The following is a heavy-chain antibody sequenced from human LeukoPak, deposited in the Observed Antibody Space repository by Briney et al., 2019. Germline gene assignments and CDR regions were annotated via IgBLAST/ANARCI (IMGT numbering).Heavy chain of an antibody. CDR1: GYTFTGYY. Sequence: ASVKVSCKASGYTFTGYYMHWVRQAPGQGLEWMGWINPNSGGTNYAQKFQGRVTMTRDTSISTAYMELSRLRSDDTAVYYCARHTQELRYFDWLLSDYYYYYMDVWGKGTTVTISS. CDR3: ARHTQELRYFDWLLSDYYYYYMDV. D-gene: IGHD3-9*01. V-gene: IGHV1-2*02. J-gene: IGHJ6*03. CDR2: INPNSGGT.